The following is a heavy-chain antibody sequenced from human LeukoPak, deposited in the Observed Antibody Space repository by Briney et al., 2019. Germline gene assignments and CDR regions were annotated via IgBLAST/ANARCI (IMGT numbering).Heavy chain of an antibody. V-gene: IGHV3-23*01. D-gene: IGHD3-10*01. CDR2: ISGSGGST. Sequence: GGSLRLSCAASGFTFSSYAMSWVRQAPGKGLEWVSAISGSGGSTYYADSVKGRFTISRDNSKNTLYLQMNSLRAEDTAVYYCANVRITMIGGPSFDYWGQGTLVTVSS. CDR3: ANVRITMIGGPSFDY. J-gene: IGHJ4*02. CDR1: GFTFSSYA.